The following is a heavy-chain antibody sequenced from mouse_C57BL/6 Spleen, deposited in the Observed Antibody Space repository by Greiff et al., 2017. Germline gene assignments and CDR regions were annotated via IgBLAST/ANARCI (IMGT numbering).Heavy chain of an antibody. CDR2: IYPRDGST. V-gene: IGHV1-85*01. J-gene: IGHJ2*01. Sequence: VQLQQSGPELVKPGASVKLSCKASGYTFTSYDINWVKQRPGQGLEWIGWIYPRDGSTKYNEKFKGKATLTVDTSSSTAYMELHSLTSEDSAVYFCARAGIYFRGYFDYWGKGTTLTVSS. D-gene: IGHD2-1*01. CDR1: GYTFTSYD. CDR3: ARAGIYFRGYFDY.